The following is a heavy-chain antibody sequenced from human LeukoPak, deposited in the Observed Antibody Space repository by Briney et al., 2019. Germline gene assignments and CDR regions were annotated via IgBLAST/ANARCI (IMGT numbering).Heavy chain of an antibody. Sequence: SETLSLTCTVSGDSISSSNCYWGWIRQPPGKGLEWIGSIYFSGGTYYNASLKSRVTISLDKSKNQFSLKLTSVTAADTAMYYCARQGLGDSSAYYPHFDYWGQGTLVTVSS. CDR2: IYFSGGT. CDR3: ARQGLGDSSAYYPHFDY. V-gene: IGHV4-39*07. D-gene: IGHD3-22*01. J-gene: IGHJ4*02. CDR1: GDSISSSNCY.